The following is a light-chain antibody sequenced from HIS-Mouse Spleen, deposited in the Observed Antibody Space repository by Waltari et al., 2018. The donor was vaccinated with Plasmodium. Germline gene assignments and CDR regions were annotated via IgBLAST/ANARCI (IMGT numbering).Light chain of an antibody. J-gene: IGKJ3*01. CDR1: QSVSSN. V-gene: IGKV3-15*01. CDR2: GAS. Sequence: EIVMTQSQATLSVSPGERATISCRASQSVSSNLAWYQQKPGQDPRLLIYGASTRATGIPARFSGSGSGTEFTLTISSLQSEDFAVYYCQQYNNWSFTFGPGTKVDIK. CDR3: QQYNNWSFT.